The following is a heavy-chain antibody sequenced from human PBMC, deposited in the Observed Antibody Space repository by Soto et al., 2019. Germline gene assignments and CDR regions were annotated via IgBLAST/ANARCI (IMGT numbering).Heavy chain of an antibody. Sequence: NPSETLSLTCAVSGGSISSSNWWSWVRQPPGKGLEWIGEIYHSGSTNYNPSLKSRVTISVDKSKNQFSLKLSSVTAADTAVYYCARVEQDIVLMVYALQGRGWFDPWGQGTLVTVSS. CDR1: GGSISSSNW. V-gene: IGHV4-4*02. CDR2: IYHSGST. CDR3: ARVEQDIVLMVYALQGRGWFDP. J-gene: IGHJ5*02. D-gene: IGHD2-8*01.